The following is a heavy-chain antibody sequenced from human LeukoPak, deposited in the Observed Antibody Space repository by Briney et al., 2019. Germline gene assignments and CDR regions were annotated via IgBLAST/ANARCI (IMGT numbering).Heavy chain of an antibody. CDR1: GFTVSSHY. J-gene: IGHJ4*02. Sequence: PGGSLRLSCAASGFTVSSHYMIWVRQAPGKGLEGVSVVYSGGSTYYADSVKCRFIISRDNSKNTLYLQMNSLRAEDTAVYYCASSYRSSWPEIDYWGQGTLVTVSS. CDR3: ASSYRSSWPEIDY. V-gene: IGHV3-66*01. D-gene: IGHD6-13*01. CDR2: VYSGGST.